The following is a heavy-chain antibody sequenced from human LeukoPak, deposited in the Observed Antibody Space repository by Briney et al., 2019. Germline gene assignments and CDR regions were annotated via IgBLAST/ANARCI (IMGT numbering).Heavy chain of an antibody. V-gene: IGHV3-23*01. CDR2: ISGSGRST. J-gene: IGHJ4*02. CDR1: GFTFSSYA. Sequence: GGSLRLSCAASGFTFSSYAMSWVRQAPGKGLEWVSAISGSGRSTYYADSVKGRFTFSRDNSKNTLYLQMNSLRAEDTAVYYCTKGRLVVTALDYWGQGTLVTVSS. CDR3: TKGRLVVTALDY. D-gene: IGHD2-21*02.